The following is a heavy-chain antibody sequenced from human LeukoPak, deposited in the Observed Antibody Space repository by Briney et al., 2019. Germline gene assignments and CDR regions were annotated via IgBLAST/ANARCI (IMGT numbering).Heavy chain of an antibody. CDR2: ISYDGSNK. Sequence: GGSLRLSCAASGFTFSSYGMHWVRQAPGKGLEWVAVISYDGSNKYYADSVKGRFTISRDNSKNTLYLQMNSLRAEDTAVYYCAKDDSKMANLFDYWGQEPWSPSPQ. J-gene: IGHJ4*01. CDR1: GFTFSSYG. D-gene: IGHD5-24*01. V-gene: IGHV3-30*18. CDR3: AKDDSKMANLFDY.